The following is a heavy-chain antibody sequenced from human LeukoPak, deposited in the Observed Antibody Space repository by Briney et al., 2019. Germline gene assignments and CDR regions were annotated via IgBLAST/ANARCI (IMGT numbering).Heavy chain of an antibody. V-gene: IGHV3-48*02. Sequence: PGGSLRLSCAASGFTFSSYSMNWVRQAPGKGLEWVSYISSSSTTIYYADSVKGRFTISRDNAKNSLYLQINSLGDEDTAVYYCARDAQHLVDLYYYYYYMDVWGKGTTVTVSS. D-gene: IGHD6-13*01. CDR1: GFTFSSYS. CDR2: ISSSSTTI. CDR3: ARDAQHLVDLYYYYYYMDV. J-gene: IGHJ6*03.